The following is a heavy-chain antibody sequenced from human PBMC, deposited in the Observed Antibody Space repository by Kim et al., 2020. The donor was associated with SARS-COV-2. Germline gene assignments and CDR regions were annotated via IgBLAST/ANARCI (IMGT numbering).Heavy chain of an antibody. D-gene: IGHD6-13*01. CDR1: GFTFSSYA. CDR3: AKEGVSSSWYPSYFDY. CDR2: ISGSGGST. J-gene: IGHJ4*02. V-gene: IGHV3-23*01. Sequence: GGSLRLSCAASGFTFSSYAMSWVRQAPGKGLEWVSAISGSGGSTYYADSVKGRFTISRDNSKNTLYLQMNSLRAEDTAVYYCAKEGVSSSWYPSYFDYWGQGTLLTVSS.